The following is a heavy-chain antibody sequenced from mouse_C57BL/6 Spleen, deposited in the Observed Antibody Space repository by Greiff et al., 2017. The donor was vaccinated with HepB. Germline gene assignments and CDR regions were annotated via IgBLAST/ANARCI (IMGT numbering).Heavy chain of an antibody. CDR3: ARAGSSLRRYFDY. CDR2: IDPSDSET. D-gene: IGHD1-1*01. Sequence: QVQLQQPGAELVRPGSSVKLSCKASGYTFTSYWMHWVKQRPIQGLEWIGNIDPSDSETHYNQKFKDKATLTVDKSSSTAYMQLSSLTSEDSAVYYCARAGSSLRRYFDYWGQGTTLTVSS. V-gene: IGHV1-52*01. J-gene: IGHJ2*01. CDR1: GYTFTSYW.